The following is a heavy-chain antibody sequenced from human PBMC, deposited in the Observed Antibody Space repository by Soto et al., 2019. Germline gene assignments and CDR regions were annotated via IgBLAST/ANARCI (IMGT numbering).Heavy chain of an antibody. CDR2: IIPMFGTT. Sequence: QVQLVQSGAEVKKPGSSVKVSCKASGGTFSNYAISWVRQAPGQGLEWMGGIIPMFGTTNYAQKFQGRVTITADESTSTAYMELSSLSAEDTAVYYCARGRPLGGVTPSPWIGDYWGQGTLVTVSS. D-gene: IGHD3-16*01. J-gene: IGHJ4*02. CDR1: GGTFSNYA. CDR3: ARGRPLGGVTPSPWIGDY. V-gene: IGHV1-69*01.